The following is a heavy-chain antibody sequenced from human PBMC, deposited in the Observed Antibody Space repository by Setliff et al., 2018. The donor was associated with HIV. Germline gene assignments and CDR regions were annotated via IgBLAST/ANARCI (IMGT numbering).Heavy chain of an antibody. CDR1: GGSFSAHY. J-gene: IGHJ3*02. V-gene: IGHV4-34*09. CDR2: IHYSGNT. CDR3: ARASAERSSVRGLAIAFDI. D-gene: IGHD3-10*01. Sequence: PSETLSLTCVVYGGSFSAHYWTWIRQLPGKGLEWIGYIHYSGNTYYKPSLKSPLSMSVDTSKNQFSLNLTSVTAADTAVYYCARASAERSSVRGLAIAFDIWGQGTMVTVSS.